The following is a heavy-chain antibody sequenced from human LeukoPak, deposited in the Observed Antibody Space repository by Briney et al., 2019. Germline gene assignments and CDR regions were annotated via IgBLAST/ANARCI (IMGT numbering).Heavy chain of an antibody. CDR2: INPSGGST. D-gene: IGHD4-17*01. Sequence: ASVKVSCKASGYTFTSYYMHWVRQAPGQGLEWMGIINPSGGSTSYAQKFQGRVTISVDTSKNQFSLKLSSVTAADTAVYYCARAPLTVGRRENDAFDIWGQGTMVTVSS. CDR3: ARAPLTVGRRENDAFDI. V-gene: IGHV1-46*01. CDR1: GYTFTSYY. J-gene: IGHJ3*02.